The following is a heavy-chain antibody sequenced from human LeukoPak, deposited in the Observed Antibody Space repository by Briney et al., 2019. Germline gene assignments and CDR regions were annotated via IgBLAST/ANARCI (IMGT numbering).Heavy chain of an antibody. J-gene: IGHJ6*03. V-gene: IGHV3-7*01. CDR2: INQDGREK. CDR3: ARHNYDFWSVYMDV. D-gene: IGHD3-3*01. CDR1: GFTFSSYW. Sequence: GGSLRLSCAASGFTFSSYWMSWVRQAPGKGLEWVANINQDGREKYYVGSVKGRFTISRDNAKNSLYLQMNSLRAEDTAVYYCARHNYDFWSVYMDVWGKGTTVTVSS.